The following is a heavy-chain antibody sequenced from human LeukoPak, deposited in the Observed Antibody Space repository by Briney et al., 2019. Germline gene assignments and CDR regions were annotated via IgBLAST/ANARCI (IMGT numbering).Heavy chain of an antibody. CDR1: GFPFSDSW. V-gene: IGHV3-74*01. CDR3: ARSTTFDAFDI. J-gene: IGHJ3*02. CDR2: INGDGSST. Sequence: GGSLRLSCAASGFPFSDSWMHWVRQTPGKALVWVARINGDGSSTHYADFVEGRFTISRDNAKNTLYLQMNSLGAEDTAVYYCARSTTFDAFDIWGQGTMVTVSS. D-gene: IGHD4-17*01.